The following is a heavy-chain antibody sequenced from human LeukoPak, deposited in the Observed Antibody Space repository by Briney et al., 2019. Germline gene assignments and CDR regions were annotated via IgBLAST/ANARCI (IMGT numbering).Heavy chain of an antibody. CDR1: GFTFSSYA. Sequence: GGSLRLSCAASGFTFSSYAMSWVRQAPGKGLEWVSSISSSSSYIYYADSVKGRFTISRDNAKNSLYLQMNSLRAKDTAVYYCARDHQGYCSGSSCARSYWGQGTLVTVSS. CDR3: ARDHQGYCSGSSCARSY. V-gene: IGHV3-21*01. D-gene: IGHD2-15*01. J-gene: IGHJ4*02. CDR2: ISSSSSYI.